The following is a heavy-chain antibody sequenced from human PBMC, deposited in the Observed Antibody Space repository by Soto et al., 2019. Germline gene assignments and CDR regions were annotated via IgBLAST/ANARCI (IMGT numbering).Heavy chain of an antibody. CDR2: IDGDSGNT. CDR1: GYTFTNYY. CDR3: VRPPNNGRAVVDGMDV. Sequence: QVQLVQSGAEVKKPGASVKVSCKASGYTFTNYYIHWVRQAPGQGLKWMGWIDGDSGNTKDAQKFQGGITMTRDTTINTAYMELSRPTSDYTAVYYWVRPPNNGRAVVDGMDVWGQGTTVTGSS. D-gene: IGHD2-15*01. V-gene: IGHV1-2*02. J-gene: IGHJ6*02.